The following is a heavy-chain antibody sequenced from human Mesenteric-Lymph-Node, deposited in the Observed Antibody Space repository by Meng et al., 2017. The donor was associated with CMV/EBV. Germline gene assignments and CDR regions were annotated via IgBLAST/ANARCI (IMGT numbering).Heavy chain of an antibody. V-gene: IGHV1-18*01. CDR2: ISAYNGNT. CDR1: GYTFTSYG. D-gene: IGHD2-2*02. Sequence: ASVKVSCKASGYTFTSYGISWVRQAPGQGLEWMGWISAYNGNTNYAQKLQGRVTMTTDTSINTAYMELSSLRSEDTAVYYCARGNRHCSDASCYNYWGQGTLVTVSS. CDR3: ARGNRHCSDASCYNY. J-gene: IGHJ4*02.